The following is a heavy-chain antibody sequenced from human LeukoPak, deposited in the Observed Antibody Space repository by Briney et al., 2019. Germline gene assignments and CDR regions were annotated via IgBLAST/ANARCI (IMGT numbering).Heavy chain of an antibody. V-gene: IGHV1-69*13. CDR1: GGTFSSYA. J-gene: IGHJ6*02. CDR2: IIPIFGTA. D-gene: IGHD3-10*01. CDR3: ARDGPRGYYYGMDV. Sequence: SVKVSCKASGGTFSSYAISWVRQAPGQGLEWMGGIIPIFGTANYAQKFQGRVTITADESTCTAYMELSSLRSEDTAVYYCARDGPRGYYYGMDVWGQGTTVTVSS.